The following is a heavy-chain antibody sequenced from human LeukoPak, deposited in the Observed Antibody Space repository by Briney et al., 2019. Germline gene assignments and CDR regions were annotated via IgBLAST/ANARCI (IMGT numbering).Heavy chain of an antibody. J-gene: IGHJ4*02. CDR1: GGSFSGYY. Sequence: KTSETLSLTCAVYGGSFSGYYWSWIRQPPRKGLEWIGEINHSGSTNYNPSLKSRVTISVDTSKNQFSLKLSSVTAADTAVYYCARDCTNGVCYTHWGQGTLVTVSS. D-gene: IGHD2-8*01. V-gene: IGHV4-34*01. CDR3: ARDCTNGVCYTH. CDR2: INHSGST.